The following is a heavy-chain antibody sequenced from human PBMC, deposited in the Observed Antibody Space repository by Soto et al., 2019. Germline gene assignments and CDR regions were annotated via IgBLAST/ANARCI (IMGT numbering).Heavy chain of an antibody. CDR2: IIPILGIA. D-gene: IGHD3-10*01. CDR3: ASRYGSGSYYDAFDI. V-gene: IGHV1-69*02. Sequence: SVKVSCKASGGTFSSYTISWVRQAPGQGLEWMGRIIPILGIANYAQKFQGRVTITADKSTSTAYMELSSLRSEDTAVYYCASRYGSGSYYDAFDIWGQGTMVTVSS. J-gene: IGHJ3*02. CDR1: GGTFSSYT.